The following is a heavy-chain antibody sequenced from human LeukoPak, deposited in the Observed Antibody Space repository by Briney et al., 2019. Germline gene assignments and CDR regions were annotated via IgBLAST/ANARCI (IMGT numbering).Heavy chain of an antibody. J-gene: IGHJ4*02. Sequence: SETLSLTCSVSGGSISSLYWSWIRQPPGKGLEWIGYIYYTGSTNYNPSLKSRVTMFVDMSKNQFSLRLSSVPAADTAVYYCARHRAYSSSSPFDYWGQGTRSPSPQ. CDR3: ARHRAYSSSSPFDY. D-gene: IGHD6-6*01. CDR1: GGSISSLY. V-gene: IGHV4-59*08. CDR2: IYYTGST.